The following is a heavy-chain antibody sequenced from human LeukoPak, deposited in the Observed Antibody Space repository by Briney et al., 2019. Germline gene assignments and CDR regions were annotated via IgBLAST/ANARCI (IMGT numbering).Heavy chain of an antibody. Sequence: GSLRLSCAASGFTFSSYAMSRVRQPPGKGLEWIGEINHSGSTNYNPSLKSRVTISVDTSKNQFSLKLSSVTAADTAVYYCARAYRTSYYFDYWGQGTLVTVSS. CDR2: INHSGST. V-gene: IGHV4-34*01. J-gene: IGHJ4*02. D-gene: IGHD6-6*01. CDR1: GFTFSSYA. CDR3: ARAYRTSYYFDY.